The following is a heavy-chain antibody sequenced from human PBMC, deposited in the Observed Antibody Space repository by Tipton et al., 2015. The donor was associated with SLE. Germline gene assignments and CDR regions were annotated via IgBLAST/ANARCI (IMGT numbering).Heavy chain of an antibody. Sequence: LRLSCTVSGGSVSSVGYYWSWIRLQPGKGLEWIGYIYYIGSGSTSYNPSLKSRLTISVDTSKNQFSLKLSSVTAADTAVYYCARVLRGGLRYFDSWGQGTLVTVSS. V-gene: IGHV4-31*02. CDR3: ARVLRGGLRYFDS. J-gene: IGHJ4*02. CDR2: IYYIGSGST. CDR1: GGSVSSVGYY. D-gene: IGHD4-17*01.